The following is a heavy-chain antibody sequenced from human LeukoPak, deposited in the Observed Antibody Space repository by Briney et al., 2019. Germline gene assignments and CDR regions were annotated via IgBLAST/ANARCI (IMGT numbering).Heavy chain of an antibody. CDR1: GFTFSSYS. Sequence: GGSLRLSSAASGFTFSSYSMNWVRQAPGKGLEWVSSISSSSSYIYYADSVKGRFTISRDNAKNSLYLQMNSLRAEDTAVYYCARAVCSSTSCYFDYWGQGTLVTVSS. D-gene: IGHD2-2*01. V-gene: IGHV3-21*01. CDR3: ARAVCSSTSCYFDY. J-gene: IGHJ4*02. CDR2: ISSSSSYI.